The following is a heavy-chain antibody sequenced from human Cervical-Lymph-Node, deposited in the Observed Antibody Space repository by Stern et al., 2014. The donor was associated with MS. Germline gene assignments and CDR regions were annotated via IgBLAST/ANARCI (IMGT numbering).Heavy chain of an antibody. CDR2: IPNVGSP. CDR1: GFTVSRDY. Sequence: EVQLVQSGGGVIQPGGSLRLSCTASGFTVSRDYMTWVRQAPGKGLEWVSLIPNVGSPFYTDSVKGRFTISRADSKNTVYLHMTSLRAEDTAMYYCARDPSSPERSDWWGQGTLVTVSS. J-gene: IGHJ4*02. CDR3: ARDPSSPERSDW. D-gene: IGHD1-1*01. V-gene: IGHV3-53*01.